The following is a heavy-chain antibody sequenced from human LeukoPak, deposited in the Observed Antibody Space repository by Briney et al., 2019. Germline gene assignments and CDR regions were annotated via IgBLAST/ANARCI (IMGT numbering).Heavy chain of an antibody. CDR3: ARDVRVDYYYGMDV. CDR2: IIPIFGTA. Sequence: ASVKVSCKASGGTFSSYAISWVRQAPGQGLEWMGGIIPIFGTANYAQKFQGRVTITADESTSTAYMELSSLRSEDTAVYYCARDVRVDYYYGMDVWGQGTTVTVSS. D-gene: IGHD2-8*02. CDR1: GGTFSSYA. V-gene: IGHV1-69*13. J-gene: IGHJ6*02.